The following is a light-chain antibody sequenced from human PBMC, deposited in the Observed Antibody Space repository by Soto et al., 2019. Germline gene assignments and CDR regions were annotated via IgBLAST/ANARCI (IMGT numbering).Light chain of an antibody. Sequence: EIVMTQSPATLSVSPGERATLSCRASQSVSSNLAWYQQKPGQAPTLVIYGASARATGIPARFSGSGSGTEFTLTISSLQSEDFAVYYCQQYNDWPPTFGQGTKVGIK. J-gene: IGKJ1*01. CDR3: QQYNDWPPT. CDR2: GAS. V-gene: IGKV3-15*01. CDR1: QSVSSN.